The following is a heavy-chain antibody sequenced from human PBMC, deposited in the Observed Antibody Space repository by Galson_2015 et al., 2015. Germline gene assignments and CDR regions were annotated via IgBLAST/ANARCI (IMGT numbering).Heavy chain of an antibody. Sequence: SLRLSCAASGFTFSSYSMSWVRQAPGKGLEWVSYISSSSSTIYYADSVKGRFTISRDNAKNSLYLQMNSLRAEDTAVYYCARNWEAMVEYYYYYYMDVWGKGTTVTVSS. D-gene: IGHD5-18*01. J-gene: IGHJ6*03. CDR3: ARNWEAMVEYYYYYYMDV. CDR2: ISSSSSTI. V-gene: IGHV3-48*04. CDR1: GFTFSSYS.